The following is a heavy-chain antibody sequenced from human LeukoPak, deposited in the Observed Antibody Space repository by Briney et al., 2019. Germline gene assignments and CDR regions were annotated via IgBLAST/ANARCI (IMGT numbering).Heavy chain of an antibody. Sequence: GGSLRLSCAASGFTFTSYSMSWVRQAPGKGLEWVSAISGSGGSTYYADSVKGRFPISRDNSKNTLYLQMNSLRAEDTAVYYCAKVRAPNAVPYYFDYWGQGTLVTVSS. CDR1: GFTFTSYS. CDR3: AKVRAPNAVPYYFDY. J-gene: IGHJ4*02. CDR2: ISGSGGST. V-gene: IGHV3-23*01.